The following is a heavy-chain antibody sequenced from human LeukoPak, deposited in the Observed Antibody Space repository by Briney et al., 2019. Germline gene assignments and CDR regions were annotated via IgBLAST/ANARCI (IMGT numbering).Heavy chain of an antibody. Sequence: ASVKVSCKASGYTFTGYYMFWVRQAPGQGLEWMGWINPNTGATKYAQNFQGRVTLTRDTSIRTTFMELNSLRSDDTAFYYCARDERFCNGDNHYPDLGYWGQGTLVTVSS. J-gene: IGHJ4*02. D-gene: IGHD2-15*01. CDR1: GYTFTGYY. CDR3: ARDERFCNGDNHYPDLGY. V-gene: IGHV1-2*02. CDR2: INPNTGAT.